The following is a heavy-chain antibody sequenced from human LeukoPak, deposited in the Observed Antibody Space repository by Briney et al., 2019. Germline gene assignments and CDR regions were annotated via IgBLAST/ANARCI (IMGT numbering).Heavy chain of an antibody. CDR1: GFTFSSYA. CDR3: ARDRLDRFDY. V-gene: IGHV3-30-3*01. Sequence: PGGSLRLSCAASGFTFSSYAMHWVRQAPGKGLEWVAVISYDGSNKYYADSVKGRFTISRDNSKNTLYLQMNSLRAEDTAVYYCARDRLDRFDYWGQGTLVTVSS. D-gene: IGHD2-2*03. CDR2: ISYDGSNK. J-gene: IGHJ4*02.